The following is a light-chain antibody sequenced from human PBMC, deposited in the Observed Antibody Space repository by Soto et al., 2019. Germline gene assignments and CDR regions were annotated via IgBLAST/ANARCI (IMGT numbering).Light chain of an antibody. V-gene: IGLV2-23*02. CDR2: EVT. Sequence: QSVLTQPASVSGSPGQSITISCTETSSGFGTYNLVSWYQQHPGKAPKLMIYEVTKRPSGVSNRFSGSQSGNTASLTISGLQAEDEADYYCCSYVHSNTLVFGGGTKLTVL. CDR3: CSYVHSNTLV. CDR1: SSGFGTYNL. J-gene: IGLJ3*02.